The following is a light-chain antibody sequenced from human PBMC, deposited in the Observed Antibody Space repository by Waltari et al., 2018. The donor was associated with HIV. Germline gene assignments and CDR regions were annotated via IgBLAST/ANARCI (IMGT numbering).Light chain of an antibody. CDR1: SGDVGGYNF. CDR3: SSYTSSGPRYVL. V-gene: IGLV2-14*03. J-gene: IGLJ2*01. Sequence: SALTQPASVSGSPGQSITIPCSGTSGDVGGYNFVSWYQKHPGKAPKLIIYTVRSRPSGVSIRVSGSRSANTASLTISGLQVEDEADYFCSSYTSSGPRYVLFGGGTRLTVL. CDR2: TVR.